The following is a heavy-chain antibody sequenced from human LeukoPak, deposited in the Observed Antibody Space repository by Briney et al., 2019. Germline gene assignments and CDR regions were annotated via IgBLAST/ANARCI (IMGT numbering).Heavy chain of an antibody. V-gene: IGHV3-66*01. CDR1: GFTVSTNY. J-gene: IGHJ5*02. Sequence: GGSLRLSCAASGFTVSTNYMSWVRQAPGKGLEWVSVIYSGDTTFYADSVRGKFTISRDNSKNTLYLQMNSLRAEDTAVYYCAGDKRGANWFDPWGQGTLVTVSS. CDR2: IYSGDTT. CDR3: AGDKRGANWFDP. D-gene: IGHD1-26*01.